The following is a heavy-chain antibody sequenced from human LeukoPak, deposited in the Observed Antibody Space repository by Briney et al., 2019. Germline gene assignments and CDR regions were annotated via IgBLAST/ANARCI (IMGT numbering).Heavy chain of an antibody. V-gene: IGHV1-2*02. CDR2: INPDSGVT. D-gene: IGHD1-26*01. CDR3: ASRELGY. CDR1: GYTFTGYF. Sequence: GASVTVSCKTSGYTFTGYFMHWVRQAPGQGLEWLGWINPDSGVTKYAQKFQGRVTMTRDTSISTAYMELSRLRSDATAVDYGASRELGYWGQGTLVTASS. J-gene: IGHJ4*02.